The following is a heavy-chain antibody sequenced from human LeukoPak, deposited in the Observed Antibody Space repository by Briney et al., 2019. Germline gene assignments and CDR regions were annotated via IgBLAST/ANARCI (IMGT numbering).Heavy chain of an antibody. J-gene: IGHJ6*03. CDR3: ARGQDYDILTGSYYYYYMDV. V-gene: IGHV4-59*01. CDR1: GGSISSYY. D-gene: IGHD3-9*01. Sequence: SETLSLTCTVSGGSISSYYWSWIRQPPGKGLEWIGYIYYSGSTNYNPSLKSRVTISVDTSKNQFSLKLSSVTAADTAVYYCARGQDYDILTGSYYYYYMDVWGKGTTVTVSS. CDR2: IYYSGST.